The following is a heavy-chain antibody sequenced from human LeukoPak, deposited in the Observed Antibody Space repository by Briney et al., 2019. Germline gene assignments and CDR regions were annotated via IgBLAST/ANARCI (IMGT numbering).Heavy chain of an antibody. D-gene: IGHD4-23*01. J-gene: IGHJ4*02. CDR1: GGSFSGYY. Sequence: SETLSLTCAVYGGSFSGYYWSWIRQPPGKGLEWIGEINHSGSTNYYPSLKSRVTISVDTSKNQFSLKLSSVTAADTAVYYCATRTYGGNSPFDYWGQGTLVTVSS. V-gene: IGHV4-34*01. CDR2: INHSGST. CDR3: ATRTYGGNSPFDY.